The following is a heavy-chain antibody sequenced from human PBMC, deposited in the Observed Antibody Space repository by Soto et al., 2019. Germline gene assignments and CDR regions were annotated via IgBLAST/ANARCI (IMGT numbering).Heavy chain of an antibody. J-gene: IGHJ4*02. V-gene: IGHV1-69*06. CDR2: IIPIFGTA. Sequence: QVQLVQSGAEVKKPGSSVKVSCKASGGTFSSYAISWVRQAPGQGLEWMGGIIPIFGTANYAQKFQGRVTITADKSTRTADMELSSLRSEDTAVYYCAATDPINSSGRGYYFDYWGQGTLVTVSS. D-gene: IGHD6-19*01. CDR1: GGTFSSYA. CDR3: AATDPINSSGRGYYFDY.